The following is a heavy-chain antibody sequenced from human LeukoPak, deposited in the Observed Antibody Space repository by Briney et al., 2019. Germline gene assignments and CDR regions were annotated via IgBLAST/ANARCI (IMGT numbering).Heavy chain of an antibody. V-gene: IGHV1-69*13. D-gene: IGHD5-12*01. Sequence: EASVKVSCKASGGTFSSYAISWVRQAPGQGLEWMGGIIPIFGTANYAQKFQGRVTTTADESTSTAYMELSSLRSEDTAVYYCARDVDDDAFDIWGQGTMVTVSS. J-gene: IGHJ3*02. CDR3: ARDVDDDAFDI. CDR1: GGTFSSYA. CDR2: IIPIFGTA.